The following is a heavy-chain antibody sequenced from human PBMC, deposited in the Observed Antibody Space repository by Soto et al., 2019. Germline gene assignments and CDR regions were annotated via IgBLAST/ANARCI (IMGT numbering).Heavy chain of an antibody. CDR1: GFTFSNAW. CDR2: IKSKTDGGTT. J-gene: IGHJ6*02. Sequence: GGSLRLSCAASGFTFSNAWMSWVRQAPGKGLEWVGRIKSKTDGGTTDYAAPVKGRFTISRDDSKNTLYLQMNSLKTEDTAVSYCHRGGASYYYYGMDVWGQGTTVTVSS. V-gene: IGHV3-15*01. CDR3: HRGGASYYYYGMDV.